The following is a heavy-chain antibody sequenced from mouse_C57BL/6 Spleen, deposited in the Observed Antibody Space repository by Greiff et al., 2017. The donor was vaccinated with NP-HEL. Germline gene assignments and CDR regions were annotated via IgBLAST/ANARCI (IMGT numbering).Heavy chain of an antibody. V-gene: IGHV1-82*01. CDR1: GYAFSSSW. J-gene: IGHJ2*01. CDR2: IYPGDGDT. D-gene: IGHD1-1*01. CDR3: ARYYGSRGYYFDY. Sequence: QVQLKEPGPELVKPGASVKFSCKASGYAFSSSWMNWVKQRPGKGLEWIGRIYPGDGDTNYNGKFKGKATLTADKSSSTAYMQLSSLTSEDSAVYFCARYYGSRGYYFDYWGQGTTLTVSS.